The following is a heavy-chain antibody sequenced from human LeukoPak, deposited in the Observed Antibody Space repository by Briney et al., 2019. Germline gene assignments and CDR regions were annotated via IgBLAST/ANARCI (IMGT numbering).Heavy chain of an antibody. J-gene: IGHJ6*02. CDR2: MNPNSGNT. V-gene: IGHV1-8*01. Sequence: ASVKVSCKASGYTFTSYDINWVRQAAGQGLEWMGWMNPNSGNTGYAQKFQGRVTMTRNTSRGTAYMELSSLRSEVTAVYYCALLRYDSSGYLGWNYYYYYGMDVRGQGTTVTVSS. CDR1: GYTFTSYD. D-gene: IGHD3-22*01. CDR3: ALLRYDSSGYLGWNYYYYYGMDV.